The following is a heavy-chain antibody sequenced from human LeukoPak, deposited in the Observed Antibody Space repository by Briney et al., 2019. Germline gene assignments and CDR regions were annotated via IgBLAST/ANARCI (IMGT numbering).Heavy chain of an antibody. CDR2: ISSIGSTI. V-gene: IGHV3-48*03. Sequence: GGSLRLSCAASGFTFSSYEMNWVRQALGKGLDWVSYISSIGSTICYADSVKGRFTISRDNAKNSLYLQMNSLRAEDTAVYYCARLGVAGTIDYWGQGTLVTVSS. D-gene: IGHD6-19*01. CDR1: GFTFSSYE. CDR3: ARLGVAGTIDY. J-gene: IGHJ4*02.